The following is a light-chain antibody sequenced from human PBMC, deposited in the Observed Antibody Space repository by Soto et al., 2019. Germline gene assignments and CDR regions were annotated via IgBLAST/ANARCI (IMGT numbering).Light chain of an antibody. J-gene: IGLJ1*01. CDR1: SSYVGGYNY. CDR3: CSYAGSYTLYV. Sequence: QSALTQPRSLSGSPGQSVTISCTGPSSYVGGYNYVSWYQQHPGKAPKLMIYDVSKLPSGVPDRFSGSKSGNTASLTISGLQAEDESDYDCCSYAGSYTLYVFGTGTKLTVL. CDR2: DVS. V-gene: IGLV2-11*01.